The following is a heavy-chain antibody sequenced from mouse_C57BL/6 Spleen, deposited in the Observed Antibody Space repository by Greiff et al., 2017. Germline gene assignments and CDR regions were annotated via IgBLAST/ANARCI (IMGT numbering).Heavy chain of an antibody. CDR1: GYTFTDYY. V-gene: IGHV1-26*01. Sequence: VQLQQSGPELVKPGASVKISCKASGYTFTDYYMNWVKQSHGKSLEWIGDINPNNGGTSYNQKFKGKATLTVDTSSSTAYMELRSLTSEDSAVYYCARSEGLRRGFAYWGQGTLVTVSA. CDR2: INPNNGGT. D-gene: IGHD2-4*01. J-gene: IGHJ3*01. CDR3: ARSEGLRRGFAY.